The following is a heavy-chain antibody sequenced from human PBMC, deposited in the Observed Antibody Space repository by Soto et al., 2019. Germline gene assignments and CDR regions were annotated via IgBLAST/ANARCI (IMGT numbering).Heavy chain of an antibody. V-gene: IGHV3-33*01. Sequence: QVQLVESGGGVVQPGRSLRLSCAASGFTFSSYGMHWVRQAPGKGLEWVAVIWYDGSNKYYADSVKGRFTISRDNSKNTLYLQMNRLRAEDTAVYYCARGRCGGDCSVIDYWGQGTLVTVSS. CDR2: IWYDGSNK. D-gene: IGHD2-21*02. J-gene: IGHJ4*02. CDR3: ARGRCGGDCSVIDY. CDR1: GFTFSSYG.